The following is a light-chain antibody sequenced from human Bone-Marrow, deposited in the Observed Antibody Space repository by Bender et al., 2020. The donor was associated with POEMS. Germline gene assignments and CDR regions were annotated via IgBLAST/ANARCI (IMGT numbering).Light chain of an antibody. CDR1: TSNIGKNY. Sequence: QSVLTQPPSASGTPGQRVTISCSGGTSNIGKNYVCWYQQVPGTAPKLLIYRNDQRPSGVPDRFSGSKSGTSASLAISGLQSEDEAEYHCTSWDDELNSWVFGGGTRLTVL. CDR3: TSWDDELNSWV. J-gene: IGLJ3*02. V-gene: IGLV1-47*01. CDR2: RND.